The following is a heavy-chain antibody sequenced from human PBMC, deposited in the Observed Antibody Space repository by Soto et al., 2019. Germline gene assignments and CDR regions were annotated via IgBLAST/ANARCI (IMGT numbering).Heavy chain of an antibody. CDR3: ARGVVPAALDAFDI. Sequence: ASVKVSCKASGYTFTGYYMHWVRQAPGQGLEWMGWISAYNGNTNYAQKLQGRVTMTTDTSTSTAYMELRSLRSDDTAVYYCARGVVPAALDAFDIWGQGTMVTVSS. D-gene: IGHD2-2*01. CDR1: GYTFTGYY. J-gene: IGHJ3*02. CDR2: ISAYNGNT. V-gene: IGHV1-18*04.